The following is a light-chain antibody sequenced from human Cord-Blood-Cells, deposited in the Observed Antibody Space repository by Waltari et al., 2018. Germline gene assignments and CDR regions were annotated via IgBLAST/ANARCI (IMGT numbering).Light chain of an antibody. Sequence: EIVLTQSPATLSLSPGERATLSCRASQSVSSYLAWYQQKPGQAPRLLIYDASNRATVIPARFSGGGSGTDSTLTISSLEPEDFAVYYCQQRSNWPPLTFGGGTKVEIK. CDR2: DAS. CDR1: QSVSSY. CDR3: QQRSNWPPLT. V-gene: IGKV3-11*01. J-gene: IGKJ4*01.